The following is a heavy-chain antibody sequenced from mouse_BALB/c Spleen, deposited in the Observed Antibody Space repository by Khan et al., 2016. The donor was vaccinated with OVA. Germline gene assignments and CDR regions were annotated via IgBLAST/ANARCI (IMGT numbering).Heavy chain of an antibody. Sequence: VRLQQSGAELVRPGALVKLSCKASGFNIKDYYMYWVKQRPEEGLEWIGWIDPENGNTIYDPKFQGKASITADTPSNTAYLHLSSLTSEGTAVYYCVRRGYGNYWFAYWGQGTLVTVSA. J-gene: IGHJ3*01. CDR1: GFNIKDYY. D-gene: IGHD2-1*01. CDR2: IDPENGNT. CDR3: VRRGYGNYWFAY. V-gene: IGHV14-1*02.